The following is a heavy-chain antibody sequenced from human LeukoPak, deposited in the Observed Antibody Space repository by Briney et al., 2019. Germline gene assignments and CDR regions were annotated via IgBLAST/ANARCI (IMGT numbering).Heavy chain of an antibody. V-gene: IGHV3-30*18. D-gene: IGHD5-24*01. CDR1: GFTFSSYG. CDR3: AKDFVKRWLQSGYYYGMDV. Sequence: GGSLRLSCAASGFTFSSYGMHWVRQAPGKGLEWVAVISYDGSNKYYADSVKGRFTISRDNSKNSLYLQMNSLRAEDTAVYYCAKDFVKRWLQSGYYYGMDVWGQGTTVTVSS. CDR2: ISYDGSNK. J-gene: IGHJ6*02.